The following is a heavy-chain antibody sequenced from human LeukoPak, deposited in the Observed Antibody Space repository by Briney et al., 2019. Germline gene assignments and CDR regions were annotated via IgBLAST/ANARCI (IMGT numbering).Heavy chain of an antibody. Sequence: GGSLRLSCAASGFTFSNYWISWVRQAPGKGLEWVSSISGSDSKTYYADSVKGRFTISRDNAKNTVYLQMNSLRAEDTAIYYCAKDAANYPFFFDFWGQGTPVTVSS. D-gene: IGHD4/OR15-4a*01. V-gene: IGHV3-23*01. CDR1: GFTFSNYW. CDR3: AKDAANYPFFFDF. CDR2: ISGSDSKT. J-gene: IGHJ4*02.